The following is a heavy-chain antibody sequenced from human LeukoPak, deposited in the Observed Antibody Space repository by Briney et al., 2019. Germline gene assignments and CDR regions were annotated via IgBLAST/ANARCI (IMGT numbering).Heavy chain of an antibody. CDR3: ATARYSSGWYGGFDY. V-gene: IGHV1-24*01. CDR2: FDPEDGVT. Sequence: ASVKVSCKVSGYTLTELSMHWVRQAPGKGLEWMGGFDPEDGVTIYAQKFQGRVTMTEDTSTDTAYMELSSLRSEDTAVYYCATARYSSGWYGGFDYWGQGTLVTVSS. J-gene: IGHJ4*02. CDR1: GYTLTELS. D-gene: IGHD6-19*01.